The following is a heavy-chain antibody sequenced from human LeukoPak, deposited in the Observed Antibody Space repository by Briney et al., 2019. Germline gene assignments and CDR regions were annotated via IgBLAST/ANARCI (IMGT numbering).Heavy chain of an antibody. CDR2: INHSGST. CDR3: ALIPYGDYEGAFDI. D-gene: IGHD4-17*01. J-gene: IGHJ3*02. V-gene: IGHV4-34*01. Sequence: SETLSLTCAGYGGSFSGYYWSWIRQPPGKGLEWIGEINHSGSTNYNPSLKSRVTISVDTSKNQFSLKLSSVTAADTAVYYCALIPYGDYEGAFDIWGQGTMVTVSS. CDR1: GGSFSGYY.